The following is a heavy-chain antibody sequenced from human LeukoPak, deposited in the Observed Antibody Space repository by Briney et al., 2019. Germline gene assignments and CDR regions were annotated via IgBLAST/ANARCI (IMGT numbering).Heavy chain of an antibody. J-gene: IGHJ4*02. D-gene: IGHD7-27*01. CDR2: INSDGSST. CDR3: AREDANWGSDY. Sequence: GGSLRLSCAASGFTFSSYWMHWVRQAPGKGLVWVSRINSDGSSTSYADSVKGRFTISRDNAKYTLYLQMNSLRAEDTAVYYCAREDANWGSDYWGQGTLVTVSS. V-gene: IGHV3-74*01. CDR1: GFTFSSYW.